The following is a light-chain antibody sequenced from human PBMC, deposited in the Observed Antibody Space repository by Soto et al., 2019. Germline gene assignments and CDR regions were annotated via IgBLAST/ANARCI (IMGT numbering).Light chain of an antibody. CDR3: QQYYSTPRT. Sequence: DIVMTQSPDSLAVSLGERATINCKSSQSVLYSSNNKNYLAWYQQKPGQPPKLLIYWASTRESGVHDRFSGSGSGTDFTLTISSLQAEDVAVYYCQQYYSTPRTFGHGTKVEIK. CDR1: QSVLYSSNNKNY. V-gene: IGKV4-1*01. J-gene: IGKJ1*01. CDR2: WAS.